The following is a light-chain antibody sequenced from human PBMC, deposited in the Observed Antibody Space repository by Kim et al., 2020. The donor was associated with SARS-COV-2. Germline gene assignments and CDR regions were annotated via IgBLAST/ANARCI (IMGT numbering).Light chain of an antibody. CDR2: GSS. V-gene: IGLV1-40*01. CDR3: QSYDSSLSVWV. CDR1: SYNIGAGYD. Sequence: RVTISCTSNSYNIGAGYDVHWYQQLPGTAPKLLIYGSSNRPSGVPDRISGSNSVTSASLAITGLQAEDEADYYCQSYDSSLSVWVFGGRTQLTVL. J-gene: IGLJ2*01.